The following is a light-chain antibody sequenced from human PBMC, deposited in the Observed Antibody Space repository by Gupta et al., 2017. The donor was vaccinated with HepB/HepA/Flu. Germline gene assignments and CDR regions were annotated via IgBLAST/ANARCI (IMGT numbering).Light chain of an antibody. CDR2: AAS. CDR3: QQLNSYPL. Sequence: DIQLTQSPSFLSASVGDRVTITCRASQGISSYLAWYQQKPGKAPKLLIYAASTLKSGVPSRFSGSGYGXEFTLTXSSRQHEDFASYYVQQLNSYPLFGXGTKVDIK. J-gene: IGKJ3*01. V-gene: IGKV1-9*01. CDR1: QGISSY.